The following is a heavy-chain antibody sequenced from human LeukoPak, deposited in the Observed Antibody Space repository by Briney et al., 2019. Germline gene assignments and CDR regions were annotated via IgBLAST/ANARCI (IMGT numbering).Heavy chain of an antibody. CDR3: ARGRDSSGWYNY. CDR2: ISWNSGSI. CDR1: GFTFDDYA. J-gene: IGHJ4*02. Sequence: GGSLRLSCAASGFTFDDYAMHWVRQAPGKGLEWVSGISWNSGSIGYADSVKGRFTISRDNAKNTLYLQMNSLRAEDTAVYYCARGRDSSGWYNYWGQGTLVTVSS. V-gene: IGHV3-9*01. D-gene: IGHD6-19*01.